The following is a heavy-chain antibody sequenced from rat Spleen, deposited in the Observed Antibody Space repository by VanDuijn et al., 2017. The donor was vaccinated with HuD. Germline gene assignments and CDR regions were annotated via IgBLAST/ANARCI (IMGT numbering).Heavy chain of an antibody. Sequence: EVQLVESGGGLVQPGRSLKLSCVASGFTFSDYYMAWVRQAPKEGLEWVASISYEGSSTYYGDSVKGRFTISRDNAEGTLYLQMNSLRSEDTATYYCTRGEEAIGGYWGQGVMVTVSS. CDR2: ISYEGSST. CDR1: GFTFSDYY. V-gene: IGHV5-22*01. J-gene: IGHJ2*01. D-gene: IGHD1-11*01. CDR3: TRGEEAIGGY.